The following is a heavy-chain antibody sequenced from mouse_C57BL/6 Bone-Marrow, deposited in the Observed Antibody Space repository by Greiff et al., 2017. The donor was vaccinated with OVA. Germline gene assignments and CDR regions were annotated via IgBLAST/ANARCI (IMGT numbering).Heavy chain of an antibody. CDR2: IWSGGST. Sequence: VMLVESGPGLVQPSQSLSITCTVSGFSLTSYGVHWVRQSPGKGLEWLGVIWSGGSTDYNAAFISRLSISKDNSKSQVFFKMNSLQADDTAIYYCARGKMVPYYFDYWGQGTTLTVSS. CDR1: GFSLTSYG. J-gene: IGHJ2*01. CDR3: ARGKMVPYYFDY. V-gene: IGHV2-2*01. D-gene: IGHD2-3*01.